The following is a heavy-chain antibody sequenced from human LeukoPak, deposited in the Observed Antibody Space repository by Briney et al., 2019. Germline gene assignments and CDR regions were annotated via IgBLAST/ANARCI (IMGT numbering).Heavy chain of an antibody. CDR1: GYTFTGYD. CDR3: AVWGAGFDY. CDR2: SNPDSAGT. Sequence: GASLKVSCKASGYTFTGYDMHWVRQAPAQGLEWMGRSNPDSAGTDYAQKLQGRVTMTRETSISTSYMEMCRLRSDDAAVYCGAVWGAGFDYWGQGTLVTVSS. D-gene: IGHD1-26*01. J-gene: IGHJ4*02. V-gene: IGHV1-2*06.